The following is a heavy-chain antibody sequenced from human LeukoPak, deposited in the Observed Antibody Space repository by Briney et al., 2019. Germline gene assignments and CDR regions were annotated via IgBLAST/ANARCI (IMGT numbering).Heavy chain of an antibody. CDR2: ISAYNGNT. D-gene: IGHD3-10*01. CDR1: GYTFTSYG. Sequence: ASVTVSCKASGYTFTSYGISWVRQAPGQGLEWMGWISAYNGNTNYAQKLQGRVTMTTDTSTSTAYMELRSLRSDDTAVYYCARLSGSGSYYILYYYYYMDVWGKGTTVTISS. J-gene: IGHJ6*03. V-gene: IGHV1-18*01. CDR3: ARLSGSGSYYILYYYYYMDV.